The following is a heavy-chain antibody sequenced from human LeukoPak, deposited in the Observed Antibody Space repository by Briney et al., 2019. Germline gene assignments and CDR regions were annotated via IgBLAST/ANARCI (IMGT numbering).Heavy chain of an antibody. J-gene: IGHJ4*02. V-gene: IGHV3-23*01. CDR1: GFTFSAYA. CDR3: AKDERDSSGYYQYYFDS. CDR2: ISGSGGST. D-gene: IGHD3-22*01. Sequence: GGSLRLSCAASGFTFSAYAMSWVRQAPGKGLEWVSAISGSGGSTSYPASVKGGFTISRDNSKNTLYLQMNSLRAEDTAVYYCAKDERDSSGYYQYYFDSWGQGTLVTVSS.